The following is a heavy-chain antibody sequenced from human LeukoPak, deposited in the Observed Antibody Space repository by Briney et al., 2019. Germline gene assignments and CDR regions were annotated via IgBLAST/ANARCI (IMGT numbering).Heavy chain of an antibody. CDR3: ARVNRVTGNENFDY. Sequence: SETLSLTCTVSGGSISSYYWSWIRQPPGKGLECIGYIYYSGSTNYNPSLKSRVTISVDTSKNQFSLKLSSVTAADTAVYYCARVNRVTGNENFDYWGQGTLVTVSS. D-gene: IGHD2-21*02. CDR1: GGSISSYY. V-gene: IGHV4-59*01. CDR2: IYYSGST. J-gene: IGHJ4*02.